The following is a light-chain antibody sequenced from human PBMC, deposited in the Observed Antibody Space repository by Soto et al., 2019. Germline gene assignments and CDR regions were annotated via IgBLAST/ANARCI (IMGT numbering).Light chain of an antibody. CDR1: SSDVGGYNY. CDR2: DVS. V-gene: IGLV2-14*01. J-gene: IGLJ2*01. Sequence: QSALTQPASVSGSPGRSITMSCTGTSSDVGGYNYVSWYQQHPGKAPKLMIYDVSNRPSGVSNRFSGSKSGNTASLTISGLQAEDEAEYYCSSYTSSSTLVFGGGTKLTVL. CDR3: SSYTSSSTLV.